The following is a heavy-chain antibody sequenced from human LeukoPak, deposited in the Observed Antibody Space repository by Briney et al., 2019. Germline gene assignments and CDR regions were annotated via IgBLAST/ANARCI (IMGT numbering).Heavy chain of an antibody. J-gene: IGHJ4*02. CDR3: AKDWLDSGSHDY. Sequence: GRSLRLSCAASGFTFSSYGMHWVRQAPGKGLEWVAVIWYDGSNKYYTDSVKGRFTISRDNSKNTLYLQMNSLRADDTAVYYCAKDWLDSGSHDYWGQGTLVTVSS. V-gene: IGHV3-33*06. CDR2: IWYDGSNK. D-gene: IGHD1-26*01. CDR1: GFTFSSYG.